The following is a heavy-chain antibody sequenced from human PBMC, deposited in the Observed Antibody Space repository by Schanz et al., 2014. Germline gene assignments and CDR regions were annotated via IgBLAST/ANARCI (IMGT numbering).Heavy chain of an antibody. Sequence: VQLVESGGGLVQPGRSLRLSCAASGFTFNSYGMHWVRQAPGKGLEWVGRISWHGDDTDYADSVKGRFTISRDNAKNSLSLQMNSLRDEDTAIYYCARDPHSLDYWGQGALVTVSS. CDR2: ISWHGDDT. CDR3: ARDPHSLDY. V-gene: IGHV3-48*02. CDR1: GFTFNSYG. J-gene: IGHJ4*02.